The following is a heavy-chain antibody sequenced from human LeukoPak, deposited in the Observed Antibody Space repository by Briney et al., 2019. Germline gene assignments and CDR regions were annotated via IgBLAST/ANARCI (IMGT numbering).Heavy chain of an antibody. CDR2: IVVGSGNT. Sequence: GTSVKVSCKASGFTFTSSAMQWVRQARGQRLEWIGWIVVGSGNTNYAQKFQERVTITRDMSTSRAYMELSSLRSEDTAVYYCARGYCSGGSCYFDYWGQGTLVTVSS. CDR3: ARGYCSGGSCYFDY. D-gene: IGHD2-15*01. J-gene: IGHJ4*02. V-gene: IGHV1-58*02. CDR1: GFTFTSSA.